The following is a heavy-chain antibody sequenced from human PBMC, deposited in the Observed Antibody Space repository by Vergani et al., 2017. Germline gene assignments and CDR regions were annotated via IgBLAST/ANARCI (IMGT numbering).Heavy chain of an antibody. V-gene: IGHV3-7*01. D-gene: IGHD5-24*01. J-gene: IGHJ4*02. CDR1: GFVFTVFW. Sequence: EVQLVDSGGGLVQPGGSLRLSCATSGFVFTVFWMDWVRQTPKKGLGWVANIKLGGTQTIYADSVKGQFTISRDNAKRAVYLQMDSLRAEDTAVYYCVRDQPQSGIQPFDCWGQGAVVTVS. CDR3: VRDQPQSGIQPFDC. CDR2: IKLGGTQT.